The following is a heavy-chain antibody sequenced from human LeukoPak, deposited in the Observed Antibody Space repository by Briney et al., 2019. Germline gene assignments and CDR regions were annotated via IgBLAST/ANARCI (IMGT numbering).Heavy chain of an antibody. V-gene: IGHV1-58*01. D-gene: IGHD2-2*01. CDR3: ASDPPYTSSSAW. Sequence: SVTVSCKASGFTFTSTAVQWVRQARGQRLEWIGWILVGSGNTNYAQMFQERVTLTWDVSTSTAYMVLSSLRSEDTAIYYYASDPPYTSSSAWWGQGTLVTVSS. CDR2: ILVGSGNT. J-gene: IGHJ4*02. CDR1: GFTFTSTA.